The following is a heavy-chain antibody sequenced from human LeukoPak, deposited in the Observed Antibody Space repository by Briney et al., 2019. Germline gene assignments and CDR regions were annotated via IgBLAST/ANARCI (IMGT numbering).Heavy chain of an antibody. Sequence: RASVKVSCKASGYTFTSYAMNWVRQAPGQGLEWMGWINTNTGNPTYAQGFTGRFVFSLDTSVSTTYLQISSLKAEDTAMYYCARESEYYYDTSGADGDYWGQGTLVTVSS. CDR1: GYTFTSYA. CDR3: ARESEYYYDTSGADGDY. CDR2: INTNTGNP. J-gene: IGHJ4*02. V-gene: IGHV7-4-1*02. D-gene: IGHD3-22*01.